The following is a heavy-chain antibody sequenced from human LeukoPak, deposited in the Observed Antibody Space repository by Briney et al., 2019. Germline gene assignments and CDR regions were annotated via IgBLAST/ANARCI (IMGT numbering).Heavy chain of an antibody. CDR3: ARVRIPVAGDAFDI. CDR2: INPNSGAT. Sequence: GASVKVSCKASGYTFNGYYLHWVRQAPGQGLEWMGWINPNSGATTYAQKFQGRITMTRDTSISTAYMELSRLRSDDTAVYFCARVRIPVAGDAFDIWGQGTMVTVPS. J-gene: IGHJ3*02. V-gene: IGHV1-2*02. CDR1: GYTFNGYY. D-gene: IGHD6-19*01.